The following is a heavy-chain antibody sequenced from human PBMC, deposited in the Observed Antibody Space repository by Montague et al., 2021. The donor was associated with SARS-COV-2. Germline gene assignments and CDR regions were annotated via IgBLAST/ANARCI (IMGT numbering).Heavy chain of an antibody. Sequence: SETLSLTCTVSGGSISPYYWNWIRQSPGKGLEWIGDIYYSGSTTXNPSLESRVTISVDTSKNQFSLRLGSVTAADTAVYYCARGIWYANWGQGILVTVSS. J-gene: IGHJ4*02. CDR3: ARGIWYAN. V-gene: IGHV4-59*01. D-gene: IGHD6-13*01. CDR1: GGSISPYY. CDR2: IYYSGST.